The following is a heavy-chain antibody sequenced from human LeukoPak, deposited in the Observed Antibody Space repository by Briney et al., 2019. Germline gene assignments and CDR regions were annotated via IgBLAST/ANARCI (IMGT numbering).Heavy chain of an antibody. CDR2: IIPIFGTA. D-gene: IGHD2-21*02. Sequence: ASVKVSCKASGGTFSSYAISWVRRAPGQGLEWMGRIIPIFGTANYAQKFQGRVTITTDESTGTAYMELSSLRFEDTAVYYCARPLAYCGGDCLDAFDIWGQGTMVTVSS. CDR3: ARPLAYCGGDCLDAFDI. V-gene: IGHV1-69*05. CDR1: GGTFSSYA. J-gene: IGHJ3*02.